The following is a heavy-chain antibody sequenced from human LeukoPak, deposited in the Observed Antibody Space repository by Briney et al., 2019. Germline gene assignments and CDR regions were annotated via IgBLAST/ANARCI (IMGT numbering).Heavy chain of an antibody. V-gene: IGHV3-20*04. CDR3: ARGRSTFDC. J-gene: IGHJ4*02. CDR2: INWNGGSI. CDR1: GFTFDDYG. Sequence: PGGSLRLSCAVSGFTFDDYGMSWVRQAPGKGLEWVSGINWNGGSIGYADSVKGRFTISRDNVKNSLYLQINSLRAEDTALYYCARGRSTFDCWGQGTLVTVSS. D-gene: IGHD2-2*01.